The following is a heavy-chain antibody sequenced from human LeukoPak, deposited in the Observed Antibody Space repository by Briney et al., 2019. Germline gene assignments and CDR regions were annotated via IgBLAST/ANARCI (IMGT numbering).Heavy chain of an antibody. CDR3: ARDGVGRPFDH. CDR2: ITSRSTTI. CDR1: GLTFSSYS. V-gene: IGHV3-48*01. J-gene: IGHJ5*02. Sequence: GGSLRLSCAASGLTFSSYSMNWVRQAPGKGLEWISYITSRSTTIYYADSVKGRFTISRDNAKNSLYLQMNSLRAEDKAVYYCARDGVGRPFDHWGQGTLVTVSS. D-gene: IGHD3-10*01.